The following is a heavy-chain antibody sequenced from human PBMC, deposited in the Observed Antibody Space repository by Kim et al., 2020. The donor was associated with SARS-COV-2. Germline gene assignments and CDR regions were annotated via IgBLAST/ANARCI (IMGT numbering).Heavy chain of an antibody. V-gene: IGHV4-34*01. CDR3: ARGGSRDSSSWYAIDY. D-gene: IGHD6-13*01. Sequence: SPKSRVTISVDTSKNQFSLKLSSVTAADTAVYYCARGGSRDSSSWYAIDYWGQGTLVTVSS. J-gene: IGHJ4*02.